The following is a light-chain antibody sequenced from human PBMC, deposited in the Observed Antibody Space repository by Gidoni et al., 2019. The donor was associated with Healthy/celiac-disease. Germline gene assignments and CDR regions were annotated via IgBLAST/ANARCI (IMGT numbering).Light chain of an antibody. CDR3: QQSYSTPRYT. CDR2: AAS. CDR1: QSISSY. V-gene: IGKV1-39*01. J-gene: IGKJ2*01. Sequence: DIQMTQSPSSLSASVGDRVTITCRASQSISSYLNWYQQKPGKAPKLLIYAASSLQSGGPSRFSCSGSGTDFTLTISSLQPEDFATYYCQQSYSTPRYTFXQXTKLEIK.